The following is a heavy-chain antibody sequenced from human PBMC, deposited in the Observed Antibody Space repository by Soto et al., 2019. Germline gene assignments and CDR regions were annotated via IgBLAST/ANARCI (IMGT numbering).Heavy chain of an antibody. V-gene: IGHV1-18*01. Sequence: ASVKVSCTASGYTFTSYGISWVRQAPGQGLEWMGWISAYNGNTNYAQKLQGRVTMTTDTSTSTAYMELRSLRSDDTAVYYCASVPSEYSSSSGFDYWGQGTLVTVSS. CDR1: GYTFTSYG. J-gene: IGHJ4*02. D-gene: IGHD6-6*01. CDR3: ASVPSEYSSSSGFDY. CDR2: ISAYNGNT.